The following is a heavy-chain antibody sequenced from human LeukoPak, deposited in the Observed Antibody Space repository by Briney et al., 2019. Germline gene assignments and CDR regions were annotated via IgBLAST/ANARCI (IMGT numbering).Heavy chain of an antibody. Sequence: GGSLRLSCAASGFTFSDYYMSWIRQAPGKGLEGVSYISSSGSTIYYADSVKGRFTISRDNATNSLYLQMNSLRAEDTAVYYCAALVTFDAFDIWGQGTMVTVSS. CDR3: AALVTFDAFDI. CDR2: ISSSGSTI. V-gene: IGHV3-11*04. J-gene: IGHJ3*02. D-gene: IGHD3-16*01. CDR1: GFTFSDYY.